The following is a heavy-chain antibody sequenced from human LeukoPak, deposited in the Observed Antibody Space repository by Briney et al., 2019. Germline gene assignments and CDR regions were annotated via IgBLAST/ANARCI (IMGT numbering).Heavy chain of an antibody. CDR1: GFTFSTYG. D-gene: IGHD3-22*01. Sequence: GGSLRLSCAASGFTFSTYGMHWVRQAPGKGLEWVAIISYDGSNKYYADSVKGRFTISRDNSKNTLYLQMNSLRAEDTAVFYCAKDPYSDRRRGYFDYWGQGTPVTVSS. CDR3: AKDPYSDRRRGYFDY. J-gene: IGHJ4*02. V-gene: IGHV3-30*18. CDR2: ISYDGSNK.